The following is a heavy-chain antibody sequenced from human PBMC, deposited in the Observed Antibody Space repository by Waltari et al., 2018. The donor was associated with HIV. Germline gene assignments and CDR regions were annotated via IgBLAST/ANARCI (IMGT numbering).Heavy chain of an antibody. CDR2: VSPTNYI. J-gene: IGHJ4*02. CDR1: GFDFNTYT. CDR3: ALTDAHFDY. Sequence: EVQLEQSGGGLVKTGGSLRLSCVTSGFDFNTYTLNWSRQAPGKGLVWVPSVSPTNYIYYADSVRVRFTVSRDNVKKSLYLQMNRLRVDDSALYFCALTDAHFDYWGRGSRVTVSS. D-gene: IGHD2-21*02. V-gene: IGHV3-21*02.